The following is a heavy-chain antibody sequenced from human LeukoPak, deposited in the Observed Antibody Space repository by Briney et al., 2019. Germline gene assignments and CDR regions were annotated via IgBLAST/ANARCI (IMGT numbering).Heavy chain of an antibody. V-gene: IGHV3-23*01. CDR1: GFTFSSYA. CDR2: ISGSGSST. Sequence: PGGSLRLSCAASGFTFSSYAMCWARQAPGKGLESVSAISGSGSSTYSADSVKGRFTISRDNSKNTLYLQMNSLRGEDTAVYYCAKAVAAGGYHFYGMDVWGQGTTVTVSS. J-gene: IGHJ6*02. D-gene: IGHD6-13*01. CDR3: AKAVAAGGYHFYGMDV.